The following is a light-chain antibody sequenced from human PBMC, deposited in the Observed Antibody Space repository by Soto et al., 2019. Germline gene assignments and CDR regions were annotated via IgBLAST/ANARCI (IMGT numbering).Light chain of an antibody. J-gene: IGKJ4*01. Sequence: DVQMTPSPSTLSASVRNRVTITCRASQSIYNWLAWYQQKPGIAPKLLIYAASSLQSGFPSRFSGSGSGTDFTLTISSLQPEDFAAYYCQQTYSSPLTFGGGTKV. CDR3: QQTYSSPLT. CDR1: QSIYNW. V-gene: IGKV1-39*01. CDR2: AAS.